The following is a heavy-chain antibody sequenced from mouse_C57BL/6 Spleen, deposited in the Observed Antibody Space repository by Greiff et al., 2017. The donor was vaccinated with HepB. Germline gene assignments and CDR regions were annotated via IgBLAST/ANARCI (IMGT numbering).Heavy chain of an antibody. CDR2: IRSKSSNYAT. J-gene: IGHJ4*01. D-gene: IGHD2-4*01. V-gene: IGHV10-3*01. CDR1: GFTFNTYA. CDR3: VRGLGLRHYYAMDY. Sequence: EAGGGLVQPKGSLKLSCAASGFTFNTYAMHWVRQAPGKGLEWVARIRSKSSNYATYYADSVKDRFTISRDDSQSMLYLQMNNLKTEDTAMYYCVRGLGLRHYYAMDYWGQGTSVTVSS.